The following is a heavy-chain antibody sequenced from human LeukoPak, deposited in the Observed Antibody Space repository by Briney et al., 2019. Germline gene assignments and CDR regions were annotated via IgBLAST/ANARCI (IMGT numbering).Heavy chain of an antibody. D-gene: IGHD3-3*01. CDR2: IYTSGST. CDR3: ARDAPIFGVVIIYFDY. Sequence: SETLSLTCTVSGGSISSYYWGWIRQPAGKGLEWIGRIYTSGSTNYNPSLKSRVTMSVDTSKNQFSLKLSSVTAADTAVYYCARDAPIFGVVIIYFDYWGQGTLVTVSS. J-gene: IGHJ4*02. CDR1: GGSISSYY. V-gene: IGHV4-4*07.